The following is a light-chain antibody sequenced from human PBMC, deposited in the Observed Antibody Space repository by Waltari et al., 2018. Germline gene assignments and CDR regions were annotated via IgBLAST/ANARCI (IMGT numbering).Light chain of an antibody. CDR1: QSVSRA. V-gene: IGKV3-20*01. Sequence: EIVLTQSPGTLSLSPGERVLLSCRVSQSVSRALAWYQQNPGQAPRLLIYGASNRATGIPDRFSGSGSGTDFSLTISRLEPEDFAVYYCQHYVRLPVTFGQGTKVEIK. CDR2: GAS. J-gene: IGKJ1*01. CDR3: QHYVRLPVT.